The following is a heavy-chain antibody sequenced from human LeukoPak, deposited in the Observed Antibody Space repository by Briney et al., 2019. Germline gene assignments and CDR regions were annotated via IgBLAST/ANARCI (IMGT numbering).Heavy chain of an antibody. CDR3: GRPLQRGSWTQRALDY. Sequence: AASVKVSCKASGYTFTSYGISWVRQATGQGLEWMGWMNPNSGNAGYAQRFQGRVTMTRNNSISTAYMELTSLRSEDTAVYYCGRPLQRGSWTQRALDYWGQGTLVTVSS. CDR2: MNPNSGNA. D-gene: IGHD3-10*01. CDR1: GYTFTSYG. V-gene: IGHV1-8*02. J-gene: IGHJ4*02.